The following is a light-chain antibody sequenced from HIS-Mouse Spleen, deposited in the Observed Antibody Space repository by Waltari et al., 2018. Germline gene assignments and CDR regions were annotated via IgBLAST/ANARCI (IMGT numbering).Light chain of an antibody. J-gene: IGKJ2*01. CDR1: QSVSSN. CDR3: QQYNNWPLYT. CDR2: GAS. Sequence: EIVMTQSPATLSVSPGERATLSCMASQSVSSNLAWYQRKPGQAPRLLIYGASTRATGIPARFSGSGSGTEFTLTISSLQSEDFAVYYCQQYNNWPLYTFGQGTKLEIK. V-gene: IGKV3-15*01.